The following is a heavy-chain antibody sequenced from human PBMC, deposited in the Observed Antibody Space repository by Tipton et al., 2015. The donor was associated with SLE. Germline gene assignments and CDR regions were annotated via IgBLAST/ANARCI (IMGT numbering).Heavy chain of an antibody. V-gene: IGHV4-39*01. CDR3: ASAGYIGYYDY. D-gene: IGHD5-12*01. CDR1: GGSISSSSYY. J-gene: IGHJ4*02. Sequence: LRLSCTVSGGSISSSSYYWGWIRHPPGEGLAWIGRIYYSGRTYYNPSITSRVTISVDTSNNQFSLKLISVTAADTAVYFCASAGYIGYYDYWGQGTLVTVSS. CDR2: IYYSGRT.